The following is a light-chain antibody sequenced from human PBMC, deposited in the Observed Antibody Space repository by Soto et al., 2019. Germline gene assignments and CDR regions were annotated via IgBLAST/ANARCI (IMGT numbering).Light chain of an antibody. CDR3: QQYGNFPYT. J-gene: IGKJ2*01. V-gene: IGKV3-11*01. CDR1: QSIGLA. CDR2: DAS. Sequence: EIVLTQSPATLSLSPGERATLSCRASQSIGLAIAWYQHKPGQAPRLLIFDASQRATGIPARFRGSESGTDFTLSINRLEPEEFAVYYCQQYGNFPYTFGQGTKLELK.